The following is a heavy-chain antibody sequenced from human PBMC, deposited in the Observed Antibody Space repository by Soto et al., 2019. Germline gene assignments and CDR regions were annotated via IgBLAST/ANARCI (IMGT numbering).Heavy chain of an antibody. V-gene: IGHV1-46*01. J-gene: IGHJ4*02. CDR3: ARDFSGAMDY. CDR1: GYTFTNYY. CDR2: IYPSGGST. Sequence: GASVNFSCKASGYTFTNYYMHWVRQAPGQGLELMGIIYPSGGSTRNAQKFQGRVTMTRXXXXXXVXMXLXXXXSEDTAVYYCARDFSGAMDYWGRGTLVTVSS. D-gene: IGHD1-26*01.